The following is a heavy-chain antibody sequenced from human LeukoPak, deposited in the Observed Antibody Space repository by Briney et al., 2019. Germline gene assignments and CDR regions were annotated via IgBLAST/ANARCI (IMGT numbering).Heavy chain of an antibody. J-gene: IGHJ5*02. D-gene: IGHD6-19*01. CDR1: GDSISGYS. Sequence: SETLFLTCTAPGDSISGYSWSWIRQPPGKGLEWIAHIDYIGSTKYHPSLRSRVTISVDTSKNELSLKLTSLTAADTAIYYCARRLYSSGYGDWFDPWGQGTLVTVSS. CDR3: ARRLYSSGYGDWFDP. V-gene: IGHV4-59*08. CDR2: IDYIGST.